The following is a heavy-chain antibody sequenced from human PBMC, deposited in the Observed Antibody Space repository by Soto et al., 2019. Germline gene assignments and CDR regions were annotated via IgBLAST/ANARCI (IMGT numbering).Heavy chain of an antibody. V-gene: IGHV3-30*18. CDR2: ISYDGSNK. D-gene: IGHD6-19*01. Sequence: QVQLVESGGGVVQPGRSLRLSCAASGFTFSNYGMHWVRQAPGKGLEWVAVISYDGSNKYYADSIKGRFTISRDNSKNTLYLQMYSLRAEDTAVYYCAKSGKGDQWLVHYWGQGTLVTVSS. J-gene: IGHJ4*02. CDR1: GFTFSNYG. CDR3: AKSGKGDQWLVHY.